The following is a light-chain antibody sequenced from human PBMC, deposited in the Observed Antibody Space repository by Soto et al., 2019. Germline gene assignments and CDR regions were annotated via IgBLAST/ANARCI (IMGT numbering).Light chain of an antibody. CDR2: GVN. Sequence: QSALTQPASVSVSPGQSITISCTGTSSDVGGYGYVSWYQQHPGKAPKLMIYGVNNRPSGVSYRFSGSKSGNTASLTISGLQAEDEADYYCSSYTSSTTYVFGTGTKLTVL. V-gene: IGLV2-14*01. CDR1: SSDVGGYGY. CDR3: SSYTSSTTYV. J-gene: IGLJ1*01.